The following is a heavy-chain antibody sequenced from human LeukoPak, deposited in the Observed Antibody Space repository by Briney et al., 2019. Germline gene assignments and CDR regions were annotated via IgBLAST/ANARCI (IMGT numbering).Heavy chain of an antibody. D-gene: IGHD3-3*01. J-gene: IGHJ6*02. CDR3: AKDRDDFWSGYYYYYYGMDV. V-gene: IGHV3-23*01. CDR1: GLTFSSYR. Sequence: GGSLRLSCAASGLTFSSYRMRWVRQAPGEGLEWVSAVSGSGGSTYYAHSVKGRFTISRDNSKNTLYLQMNGLRAEDTAVYYCAKDRDDFWSGYYYYYYGMDVWGQGTTVTVSS. CDR2: VSGSGGST.